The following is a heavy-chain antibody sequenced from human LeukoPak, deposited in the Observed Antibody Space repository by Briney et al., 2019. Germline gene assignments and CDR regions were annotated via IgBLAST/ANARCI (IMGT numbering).Heavy chain of an antibody. J-gene: IGHJ4*02. D-gene: IGHD1-26*01. CDR3: TKGHTGSYYGSYFDY. CDR2: ISASAGST. Sequence: GGSLRLSCAASGFTFNNYAMSWVRQAPGEGLEWVSTISASAGSTYFAGSVKGRFTISRDSSKDTLYLQMNSLRAEDTAVYYCTKGHTGSYYGSYFDYWGQGTLVTVSS. V-gene: IGHV3-23*01. CDR1: GFTFNNYA.